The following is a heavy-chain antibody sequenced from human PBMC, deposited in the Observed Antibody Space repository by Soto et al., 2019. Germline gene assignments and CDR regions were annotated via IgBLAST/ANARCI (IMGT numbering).Heavy chain of an antibody. D-gene: IGHD3-16*01. CDR3: AREPRPAGVKYRKGGRNGFDP. CDR1: GGSFSGYY. CDR2: INHSGST. J-gene: IGHJ5*02. Sequence: QVQLQQWGAGLLKPSETLSLTCAVYGGSFSGYYWSWIRQPPRKGLEWIGEINHSGSTNYNPSLKSRVTISGDTSKNQFSLKLSSVTAADTAVYYCAREPRPAGVKYRKGGRNGFDPWGQGTLVTVSS. V-gene: IGHV4-34*01.